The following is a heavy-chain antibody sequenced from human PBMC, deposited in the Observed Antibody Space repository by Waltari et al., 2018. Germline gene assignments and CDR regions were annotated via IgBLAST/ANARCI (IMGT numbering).Heavy chain of an antibody. CDR1: GFTFSSYS. CDR2: IISSSSYI. CDR3: ARFDLRSSWSPTFDY. Sequence: EVQLVESGGGLVKPGGCLRLSCAASGFTFSSYSMNWVRQAPGQGLEWVSAIISSSSYIYYADSVKGRFTISRDNAKNSLYLQMNSLRAEDTAVYYCARFDLRSSWSPTFDYWGQGTLVTVSS. V-gene: IGHV3-21*03. D-gene: IGHD6-13*01. J-gene: IGHJ4*02.